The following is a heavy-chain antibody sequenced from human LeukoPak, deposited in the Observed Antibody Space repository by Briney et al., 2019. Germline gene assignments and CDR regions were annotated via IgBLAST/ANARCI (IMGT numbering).Heavy chain of an antibody. J-gene: IGHJ4*02. Sequence: GGSLRLSCAASGFTVSSNYMSWVRQAPGKGLEWVSVSYTGGNTHYADSVKGRFTLSRDNSENTVYLQMNSLRVEDTAMYYCASISDLLYYFDSWGQGTLVTVSS. CDR3: ASISDLLYYFDS. CDR2: SYTGGNT. CDR1: GFTVSSNY. V-gene: IGHV3-66*01.